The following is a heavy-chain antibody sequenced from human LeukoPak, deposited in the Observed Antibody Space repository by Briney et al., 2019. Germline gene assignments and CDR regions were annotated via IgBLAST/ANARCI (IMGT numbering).Heavy chain of an antibody. Sequence: SETLSLTCTVSGGSIRGYYWTWIRQPPGKGLEWLGYIHYSGSSNYNPSLKSRVTISVDTSKNQFSLKLSSVTAADTAVYYCAPPENDPRGWGQGTLVTVSS. CDR2: IHYSGSS. CDR1: GGSIRGYY. CDR3: APPENDPRG. V-gene: IGHV4-59*12. J-gene: IGHJ4*02. D-gene: IGHD1-14*01.